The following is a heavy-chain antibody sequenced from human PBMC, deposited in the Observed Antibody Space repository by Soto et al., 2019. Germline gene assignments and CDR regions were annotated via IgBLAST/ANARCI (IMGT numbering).Heavy chain of an antibody. CDR2: INPNSGGT. CDR1: GYTFTGYY. V-gene: IGHV1-2*02. Sequence: ASVKVSCKASGYTFTGYYMHWVRQAPGQGLEWMGWINPNSGGTNYAQKFQGRVTMTRDTSISTAYMELSRLRSDDTALYYCARGSGVYSNYYYYCMDAWGQGTTVTVSS. CDR3: ARGSGVYSNYYYYCMDA. D-gene: IGHD4-4*01. J-gene: IGHJ6*02.